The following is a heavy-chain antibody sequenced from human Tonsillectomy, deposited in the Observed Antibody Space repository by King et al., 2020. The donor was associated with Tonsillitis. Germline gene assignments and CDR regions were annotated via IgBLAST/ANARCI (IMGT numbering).Heavy chain of an antibody. CDR1: GGSISSSSYY. CDR3: ASSITMVRGVMNPNWFDP. CDR2: IYYSGRT. D-gene: IGHD3-10*01. Sequence: QLQESGPGLVKPSETLALTCTVSGGSISSSSYYWGWIRQPPGKGLEWIGRIYYSGRTYYNPSPKSRVTISVDTSKNQCSLKLSSVTAADTAVYYCASSITMVRGVMNPNWFDPWGQGTLVTVSS. J-gene: IGHJ5*02. V-gene: IGHV4-39*07.